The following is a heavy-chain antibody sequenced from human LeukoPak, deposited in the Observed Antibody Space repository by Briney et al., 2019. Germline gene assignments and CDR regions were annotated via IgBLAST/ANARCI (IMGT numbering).Heavy chain of an antibody. Sequence: GGSLRLSCGVSGFTFSTYWMSWVRQAPGKGLEWVANIHPDGAETYYVDSVKGRFTISRDNAKNSLYLQMNSLRAEDTAVYYCARGRHSGSYLIDYWGQGTLVTVSS. D-gene: IGHD1-26*01. CDR1: GFTFSTYW. V-gene: IGHV3-7*03. CDR3: ARGRHSGSYLIDY. CDR2: IHPDGAET. J-gene: IGHJ4*02.